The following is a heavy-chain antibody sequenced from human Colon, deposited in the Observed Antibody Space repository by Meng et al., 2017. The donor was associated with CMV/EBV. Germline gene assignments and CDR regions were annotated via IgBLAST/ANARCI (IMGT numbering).Heavy chain of an antibody. CDR2: ISSTANTI. CDR1: GFSFSNFE. J-gene: IGHJ6*02. CDR3: AKDPRSGISQRVGMDV. D-gene: IGHD3-10*01. V-gene: IGHV3-48*03. Sequence: GGSLRLSCAASGFSFSNFEMNWVRQAPGKGLEWVAYISSTANTIYYADSVKGRFTISRDNSKNTLYLQMNSLRAEDTAVYYCAKDPRSGISQRVGMDVWGQGTTVTVSS.